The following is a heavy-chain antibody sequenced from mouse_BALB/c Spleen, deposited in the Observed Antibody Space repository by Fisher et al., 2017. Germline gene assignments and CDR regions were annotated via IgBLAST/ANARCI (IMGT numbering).Heavy chain of an antibody. Sequence: KFKGKAKLTAVTSTSTAYMELSSLTNEDSAVYYCARGGTMTLYAMDYWGQGTSVTVSS. CDR3: ARGGTMTLYAMDY. J-gene: IGHJ4*01. D-gene: IGHD2-4*01. V-gene: IGHV1-5*01.